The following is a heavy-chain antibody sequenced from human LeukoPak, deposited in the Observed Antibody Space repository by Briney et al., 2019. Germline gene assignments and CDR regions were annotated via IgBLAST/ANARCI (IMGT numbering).Heavy chain of an antibody. CDR3: ARTSHYYDSSGAAADY. CDR1: GGTFSSYA. Sequence: GASVTVSCTASGGTFSSYAISWVRQAPGQGLEWMGGIIPIFGTANYAQKFQGRVTITADESTSTAYMELSSLRSEDTAVYYCARTSHYYDSSGAAADYWGQGTLVTVSS. CDR2: IIPIFGTA. V-gene: IGHV1-69*13. J-gene: IGHJ4*02. D-gene: IGHD3-22*01.